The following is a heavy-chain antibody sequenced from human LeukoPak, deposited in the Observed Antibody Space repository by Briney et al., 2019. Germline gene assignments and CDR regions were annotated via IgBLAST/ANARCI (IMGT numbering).Heavy chain of an antibody. V-gene: IGHV3-30*03. D-gene: IGHD1-26*01. CDR1: GFTFSSYG. CDR3: AFEIGRSQGAFDI. CDR2: ISYDGGNK. J-gene: IGHJ3*02. Sequence: GGSLRLSCAASGFTFSSYGMHWVRQAPGKGLEWVAVISYDGGNKYYADSVKGRFTISRDSSKNTLYLQMNSLRAEDTAVYYCAFEIGRSQGAFDIWGQGTMITVSS.